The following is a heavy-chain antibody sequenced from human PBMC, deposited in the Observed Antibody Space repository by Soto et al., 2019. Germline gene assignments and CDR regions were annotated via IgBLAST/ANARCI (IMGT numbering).Heavy chain of an antibody. V-gene: IGHV4-31*03. J-gene: IGHJ4*02. CDR1: GGSISSGGYY. CDR2: IYYSGST. D-gene: IGHD4-17*01. Sequence: SETLSLTCTVSGGSISSGGYYWSWIRQHPGKGLEWIGYIYYSGSTYYNPSLKSRVTISVDTSKNQFSLKLSSVTAADTAVYYCARSYGYGDFPPQDDYWGQGTLVTVSS. CDR3: ARSYGYGDFPPQDDY.